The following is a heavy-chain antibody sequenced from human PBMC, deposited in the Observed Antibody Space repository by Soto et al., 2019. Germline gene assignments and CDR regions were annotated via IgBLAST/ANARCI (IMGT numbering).Heavy chain of an antibody. D-gene: IGHD3-22*01. CDR2: ISAYSGDT. J-gene: IGHJ4*02. CDR1: GYTFSNYG. V-gene: IGHV1-18*01. Sequence: QVQLVQSGAEVKKPGASVKVSCKASGYTFSNYGISWVRQAPGQGLEWLGWISAYSGDTNFAQRFQGRVTMTTDKSTSTAYMELRSLTSDDTALYYCERDVVAITTGGPDYWGQGTLVTVSS. CDR3: ERDVVAITTGGPDY.